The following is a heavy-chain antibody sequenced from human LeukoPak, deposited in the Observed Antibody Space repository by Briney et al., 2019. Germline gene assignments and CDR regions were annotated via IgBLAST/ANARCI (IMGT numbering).Heavy chain of an antibody. CDR1: GGSINSSNYY. V-gene: IGHV4-39*01. CDR3: ARQRGITIFGVAPNWFDP. D-gene: IGHD3-3*01. Sequence: SETLSLTCTVSGGSINSSNYYWGWIRQPPGKRLEWIGSIYYSGNTYYNPSLKSRVTISVDTSKNQFSLRLTSVTAADTAVYYCARQRGITIFGVAPNWFDPWGQGTLVTVSS. CDR2: IYYSGNT. J-gene: IGHJ5*02.